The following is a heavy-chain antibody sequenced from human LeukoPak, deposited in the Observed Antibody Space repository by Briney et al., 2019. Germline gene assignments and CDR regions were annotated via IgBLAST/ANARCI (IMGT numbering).Heavy chain of an antibody. CDR3: ATYRQVLLPFES. J-gene: IGHJ4*02. D-gene: IGHD2-8*02. Sequence: SGGSLRLSCAASGFTFSTFAMIWVRQPPGKGLKWVSSIFPSGGEIHYADSVRGRFTISRDNSKSTLSLQMNSLRAEDTAIYYCATYRQVLLPFESWGQGTLVTVSS. V-gene: IGHV3-23*01. CDR2: IFPSGGEI. CDR1: GFTFSTFA.